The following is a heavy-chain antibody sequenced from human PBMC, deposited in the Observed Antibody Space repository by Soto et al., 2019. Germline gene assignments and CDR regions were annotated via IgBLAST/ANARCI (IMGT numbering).Heavy chain of an antibody. CDR2: ISSSSSYI. J-gene: IGHJ3*02. CDR1: GFTFSSYS. CDR3: ARDDLYGDDAFDI. V-gene: IGHV3-21*01. D-gene: IGHD3-10*01. Sequence: GGSLRLSCAASGFTFSSYSMNWVRQAPGKGLEWVSSISSSSSYIYYAYSVKGRFTTSRVNAKNSLYLQMNSLRAEDTAVYYFARDDLYGDDAFDIWGQGTMVTVSS.